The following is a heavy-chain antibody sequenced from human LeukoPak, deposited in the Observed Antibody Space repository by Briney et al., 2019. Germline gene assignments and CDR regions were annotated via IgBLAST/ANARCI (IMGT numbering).Heavy chain of an antibody. Sequence: SETLSLTRTVSGGSISSGGYYWSWIRQHPGKGLEWIGYIYYSGSTYYNPSLKSRVTISVDTSKNQFSLKLSSVTAADTAVYYCARAKTYYYDSTSFDYWGQGTLVTVSS. V-gene: IGHV4-31*03. CDR1: GGSISSGGYY. CDR3: ARAKTYYYDSTSFDY. D-gene: IGHD3-22*01. J-gene: IGHJ4*02. CDR2: IYYSGST.